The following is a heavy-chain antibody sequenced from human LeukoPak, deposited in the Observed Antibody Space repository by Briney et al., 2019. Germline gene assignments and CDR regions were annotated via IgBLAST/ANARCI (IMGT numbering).Heavy chain of an antibody. Sequence: EASVKVSCKASGGTFSSYAISWVRQAPGQGLEWMGRIIPIFGTASYAQKFQGRVTITTDESTSTAYMELSSLRSEDTAVYYCARDDGGWSRRGGYFDYWGQGTLVTVSS. D-gene: IGHD6-19*01. CDR2: IIPIFGTA. CDR3: ARDDGGWSRRGGYFDY. V-gene: IGHV1-69*05. J-gene: IGHJ4*02. CDR1: GGTFSSYA.